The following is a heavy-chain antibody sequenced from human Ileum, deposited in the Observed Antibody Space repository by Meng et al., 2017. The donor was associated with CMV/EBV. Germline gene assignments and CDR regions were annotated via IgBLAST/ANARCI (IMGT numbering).Heavy chain of an antibody. D-gene: IGHD3-22*01. CDR3: AKDLGYDSSGYSDAFDI. J-gene: IGHJ3*02. CDR1: LTFDDYT. V-gene: IGHV3-43*01. CDR2: ISWDGGST. Sequence: LTFDDYTMHWVRQAPGKGLEWVSLISWDGGSTYYADSVKGRFTISRDNSKNSLYLQMNSLRTEDTALYYCAKDLGYDSSGYSDAFDIWGQGTMVTVSS.